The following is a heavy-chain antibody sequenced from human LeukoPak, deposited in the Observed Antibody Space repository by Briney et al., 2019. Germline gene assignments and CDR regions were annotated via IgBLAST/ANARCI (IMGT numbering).Heavy chain of an antibody. CDR1: GLTFSGSG. V-gene: IGHV3-73*01. D-gene: IGHD3-9*01. CDR3: AGDYNFLTGLNY. J-gene: IGHJ4*02. Sequence: GGSLRLSCAASGLTFSGSGIHWVRQASGKGLEWLGRIGRQGDSDATRYAASLKGKFTITRVDSRNTAYLQMNSLKTEDTAVYYCAGDYNFLTGLNYWGQGTLVTVSS. CDR2: IGRQGDSDAT.